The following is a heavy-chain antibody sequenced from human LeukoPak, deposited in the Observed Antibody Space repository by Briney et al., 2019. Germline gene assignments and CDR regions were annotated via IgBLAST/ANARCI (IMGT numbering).Heavy chain of an antibody. Sequence: GGSLRLSCAASGFTFSSYAMSWVRQAPGKGLEWVSAISCSGGSTYYADSVKGRFTISRDNSKNTLYLQMNSLRAEDTAVYYCAKVVSGSYLRSYFDYWGQGTLVTVSS. J-gene: IGHJ4*02. CDR3: AKVVSGSYLRSYFDY. D-gene: IGHD1-26*01. V-gene: IGHV3-23*01. CDR2: ISCSGGST. CDR1: GFTFSSYA.